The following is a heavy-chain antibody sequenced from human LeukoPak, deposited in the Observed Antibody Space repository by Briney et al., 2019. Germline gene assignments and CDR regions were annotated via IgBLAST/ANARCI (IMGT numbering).Heavy chain of an antibody. V-gene: IGHV1-18*01. J-gene: IGHJ4*02. CDR1: GYTFTSYG. Sequence: ASVKVSCKASGYTFTSYGISWVRQAPGQGLEWMGWISAYNGNTNYAQKLQGRVTMTTDTSTSTAYMELRSLRSEDTAVYYCARARYYYDSSGYYEPLYYFDYWGQGTLVTVSS. D-gene: IGHD3-22*01. CDR2: ISAYNGNT. CDR3: ARARYYYDSSGYYEPLYYFDY.